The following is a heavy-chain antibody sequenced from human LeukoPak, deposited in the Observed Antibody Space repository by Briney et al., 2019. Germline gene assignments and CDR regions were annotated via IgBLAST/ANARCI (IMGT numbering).Heavy chain of an antibody. D-gene: IGHD5-18*01. V-gene: IGHV3-23*01. Sequence: GGSLRLSCAASGFTFNNYAMSWVRQAPGKGLEWVSAVSGNGAITDYADSVKGRFTVSRDISRNTLYLQMNSLRAEDTAVYYCARVMVYSYGYFDYWGQGTLVTVSS. J-gene: IGHJ4*02. CDR3: ARVMVYSYGYFDY. CDR1: GFTFNNYA. CDR2: VSGNGAIT.